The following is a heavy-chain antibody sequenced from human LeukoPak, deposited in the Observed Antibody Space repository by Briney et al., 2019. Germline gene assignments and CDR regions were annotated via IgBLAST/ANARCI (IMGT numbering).Heavy chain of an antibody. CDR1: GFTFSSYE. CDR3: ARQLGYCSDGSCYFDY. J-gene: IGHJ4*02. Sequence: GGSLRLSCAASGFTFSSYEMNWVRQAPGKGLEWVSYISSSGSTIYYADSVKGRFTISTDNAKNTLHLQMNSLRAEDTAVYYCARQLGYCSDGSCYFDYWGQGTLVTVSS. CDR2: ISSSGSTI. V-gene: IGHV3-48*03. D-gene: IGHD2-15*01.